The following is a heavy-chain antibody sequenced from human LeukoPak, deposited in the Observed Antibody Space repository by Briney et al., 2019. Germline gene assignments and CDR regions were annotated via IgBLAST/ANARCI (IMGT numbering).Heavy chain of an antibody. CDR3: ARGSRILRYFDWLLKPFDY. CDR2: INHSGST. CDR1: GGSFSGYY. D-gene: IGHD3-9*01. J-gene: IGHJ4*02. V-gene: IGHV4-34*01. Sequence: PSETLSLTCAVYGGSFSGYYWSWIRQPPGKGLEWIGEINHSGSTNYNPSLKSRVTISVDTSKNQFSLKLSSVTAADTAVYYCARGSRILRYFDWLLKPFDYWGQGTLVTVSS.